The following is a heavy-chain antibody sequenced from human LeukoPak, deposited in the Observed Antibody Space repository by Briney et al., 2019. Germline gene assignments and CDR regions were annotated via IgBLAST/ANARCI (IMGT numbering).Heavy chain of an antibody. CDR2: IIPIFGTA. Sequence: ASVKVSRKASGGTFSSYAISWVRQAPGQGLEWMGGIIPIFGTANYAQKFQGRVTITADESTSTAYMELSSLRSEDTAVYYCARDGAAAGNYYYYGMDVWGQGTTVTVSS. CDR1: GGTFSSYA. V-gene: IGHV1-69*13. D-gene: IGHD6-13*01. J-gene: IGHJ6*02. CDR3: ARDGAAAGNYYYYGMDV.